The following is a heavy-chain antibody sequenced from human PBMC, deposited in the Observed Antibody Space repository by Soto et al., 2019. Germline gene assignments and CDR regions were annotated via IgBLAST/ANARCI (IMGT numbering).Heavy chain of an antibody. CDR1: GFTFRRYA. V-gene: IGHV3-30-3*01. Sequence: GGSLRLSCAASGFTFRRYAMHWVRQAPGKGLEWVAVISYDGSNKYYADSVKGRFTISRDNSKNTLYLQMNSLRAEDTAVYYCAREGRVVVVITDSDAFDIWGQGT. CDR3: AREGRVVVVITDSDAFDI. CDR2: ISYDGSNK. D-gene: IGHD3-22*01. J-gene: IGHJ3*02.